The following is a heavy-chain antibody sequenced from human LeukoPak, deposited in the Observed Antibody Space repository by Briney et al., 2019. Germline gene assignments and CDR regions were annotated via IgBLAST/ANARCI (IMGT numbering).Heavy chain of an antibody. V-gene: IGHV3-21*01. CDR3: ATLGPTGGDFTYNWFDS. Sequence: GRSLRLSCAASGFTFSVYSMNWVRQAPGKGLEWVSCISSSSRYINYTDSVKGRFTISRDNAKNSLFLQMNSLRAEDTAVYYCATLGPTGGDFTYNWFDSWGQGTLVTVSS. J-gene: IGHJ5*01. D-gene: IGHD2-21*02. CDR1: GFTFSVYS. CDR2: ISSSSRYI.